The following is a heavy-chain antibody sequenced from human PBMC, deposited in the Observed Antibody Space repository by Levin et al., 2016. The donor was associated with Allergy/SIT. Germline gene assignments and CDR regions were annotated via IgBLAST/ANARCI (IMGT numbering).Heavy chain of an antibody. J-gene: IGHJ3*02. CDR3: AKGPLLSPGSPADWNDGEGAFDI. Sequence: GESLKISCAASGFTFSSYAMSWVRQAPGKGLEWVSAISGSGGSTYYADSVKGRFTISRDNSKNTLYLQMNSLRAEDTAVYYCAKGPLLSPGSPADWNDGEGAFDIWGQGTMVTVSS. V-gene: IGHV3-23*01. CDR1: GFTFSSYA. CDR2: ISGSGGST. D-gene: IGHD1-1*01.